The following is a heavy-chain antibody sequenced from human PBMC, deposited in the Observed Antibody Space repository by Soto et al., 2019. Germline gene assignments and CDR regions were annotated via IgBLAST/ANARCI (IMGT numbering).Heavy chain of an antibody. V-gene: IGHV3-74*01. CDR2: INSDGSST. J-gene: IGHJ6*02. CDR3: ARARGYYGMDV. CDR1: GFTFSSYW. Sequence: GGSLRLSFAASGFTFSSYWMHWVRQAPGKGLVWVSRINSDGSSTSYADSVKGRFTISRDNAKNTLYLQMNSLRAEDTAVYYCARARGYYGMDVWGQGTTVTVSS.